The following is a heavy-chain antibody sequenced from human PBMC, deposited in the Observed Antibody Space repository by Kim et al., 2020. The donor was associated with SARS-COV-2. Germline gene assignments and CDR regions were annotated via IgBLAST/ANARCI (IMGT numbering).Heavy chain of an antibody. CDR3: ARLGYSSSSYFGMDV. Sequence: GGSLRLSCAASGFTFSSFWMTWVRQSPEKGLEWVATIKQDGSEKQYVDSVKGRFTISRDNAKNSLYLQMSSLRVEDTAMYYCARLGYSSSSYFGMDVWGQGTTVTVSS. V-gene: IGHV3-7*01. CDR1: GFTFSSFW. J-gene: IGHJ6*02. D-gene: IGHD6-6*01. CDR2: IKQDGSEK.